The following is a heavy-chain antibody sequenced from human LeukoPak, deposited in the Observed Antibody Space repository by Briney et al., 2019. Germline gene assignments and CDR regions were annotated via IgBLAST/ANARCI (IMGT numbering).Heavy chain of an antibody. CDR2: IYPGDSDT. CDR3: ARQRFWSGYRDAFDI. Sequence: GESLKISCKGSGYSFTSYWIGWVRQMPGKGLEWMGIIYPGDSDTRYSPSFQGQVTISADKSISTAYLQWSSLKASDTAMYYCARQRFWSGYRDAFDIWGQGTMVTVSS. CDR1: GYSFTSYW. V-gene: IGHV5-51*01. D-gene: IGHD3-3*01. J-gene: IGHJ3*02.